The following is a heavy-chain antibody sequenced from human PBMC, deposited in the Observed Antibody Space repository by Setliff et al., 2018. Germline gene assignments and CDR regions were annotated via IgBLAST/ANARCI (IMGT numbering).Heavy chain of an antibody. CDR2: IYTSGTT. CDR1: GGSISSGSYY. CDR3: ARSIMGNYYDSGRYYYYYYMDV. Sequence: SETLSLTCSVSGGSISSGSYYWTWIRQPAGKGLEWIGHIYTSGTTKYNPSLKSRVTISVDASKNQFFLKLTSVTAADTAVYYCARSIMGNYYDSGRYYYYYYMDVWGKGTTVTVSS. J-gene: IGHJ6*03. D-gene: IGHD3-10*01. V-gene: IGHV4-61*09.